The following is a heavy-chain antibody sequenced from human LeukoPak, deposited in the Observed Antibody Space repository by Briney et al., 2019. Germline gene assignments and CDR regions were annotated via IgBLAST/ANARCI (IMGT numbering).Heavy chain of an antibody. J-gene: IGHJ4*02. CDR1: GGSFSGYY. CDR3: ARVIYDSSGYTHFDY. V-gene: IGHV4-34*01. CDR2: INESGST. Sequence: SETLSLTCGVSGGSFSGYYWSWIRQSPGKGLEWIGEINESGSTDYNPSLMSRVTISLDTSKNQFSLNLSSVTAADTAVYYCARVIYDSSGYTHFDYWGQGTLVTVSS. D-gene: IGHD3-22*01.